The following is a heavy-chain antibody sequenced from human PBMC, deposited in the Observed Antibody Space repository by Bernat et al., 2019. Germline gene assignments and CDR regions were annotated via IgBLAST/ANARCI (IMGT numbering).Heavy chain of an antibody. V-gene: IGHV4-39*01. J-gene: IGHJ4*02. CDR3: ARHRLLTARPIAVAADFDY. D-gene: IGHD6-19*01. Sequence: QLQLQESGPGLVKPSETLSLTCTVSGGSISSSSYYWGWIRQPPGKGLEWIGSIYYSGSTYYNPSLKSRATISVDTSKNQFSLKLSSVTAADTAVYYCARHRLLTARPIAVAADFDYWGQGTLVTVSS. CDR2: IYYSGST. CDR1: GGSISSSSYY.